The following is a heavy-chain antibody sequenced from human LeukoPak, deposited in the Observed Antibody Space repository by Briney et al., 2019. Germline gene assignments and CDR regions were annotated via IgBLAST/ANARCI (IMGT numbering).Heavy chain of an antibody. CDR2: IYYSGCT. CDR1: GGSISSSSYY. J-gene: IGHJ4*02. V-gene: IGHV4-39*01. D-gene: IGHD6-19*01. Sequence: SETLSLTCTVSGGSISSSSYYWGWIRQPPGKGLVWIGSIYYSGCTYYNPSLKSRVTISVDTSKNQFSLKLSSVTAADTAVYYCAAPFPDSSGWYGGFDYWGQGTLVTVSS. CDR3: AAPFPDSSGWYGGFDY.